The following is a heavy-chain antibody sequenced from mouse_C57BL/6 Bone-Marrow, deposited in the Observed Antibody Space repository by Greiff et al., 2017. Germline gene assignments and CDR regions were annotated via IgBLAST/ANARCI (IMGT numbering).Heavy chain of an antibody. CDR3: ARESRNCAMDC. CDR1: GFTFSDFY. Sequence: EVQVVESGGGLVQSGRSLRLSCATSGFTFSDFYMEWVRQAPGTGLEWIAASRNKANDYTTEYSASVKGRFIVSRDTSQSILYLQMNALRAEDTAINYYARESRNCAMDCWGRGTSSTVTA. J-gene: IGHJ4*01. V-gene: IGHV7-1*01. CDR2: SRNKANDYTT.